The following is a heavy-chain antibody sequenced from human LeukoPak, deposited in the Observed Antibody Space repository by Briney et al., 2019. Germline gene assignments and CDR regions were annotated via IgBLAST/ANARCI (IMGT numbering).Heavy chain of an antibody. D-gene: IGHD4-17*01. Sequence: KTGGSLRLSCAASGFTFSSYSMNWVRQAPGKGLEWVSSISSSSSYIYYADSVKGRFTISRDNAKNSLYLQMNSLRAEDTAVYYCARDKRGTVTYYFDYWGQGTLVTVSS. CDR2: ISSSSSYI. V-gene: IGHV3-21*01. CDR3: ARDKRGTVTYYFDY. CDR1: GFTFSSYS. J-gene: IGHJ4*02.